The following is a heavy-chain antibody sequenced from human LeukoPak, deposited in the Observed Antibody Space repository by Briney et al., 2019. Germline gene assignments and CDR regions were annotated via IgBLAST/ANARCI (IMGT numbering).Heavy chain of an antibody. Sequence: PGGSLRLSCAASGFTFSSYAMSWVRQAPGKGLEWVANIKQDGSEKYYVDSVKGRFTISRDNAKNSLYLQMNSLRAEDTAVYYCARLFRLESRTVTTSDAFDIWGQGTMVTVPS. CDR1: GFTFSSYA. J-gene: IGHJ3*02. D-gene: IGHD4-17*01. CDR3: ARLFRLESRTVTTSDAFDI. CDR2: IKQDGSEK. V-gene: IGHV3-7*01.